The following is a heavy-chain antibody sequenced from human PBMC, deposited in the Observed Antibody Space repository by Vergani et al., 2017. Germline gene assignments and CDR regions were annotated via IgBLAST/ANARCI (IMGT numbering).Heavy chain of an antibody. CDR1: GGSISSYY. CDR2: IYTSGST. Sequence: QVQLQESGPGLVKPSETLSLTCTVSGGSISSYYWSWIRQPAGKGLEWIGRIYTSGSTNYNPSLKSRVTMSVDTSKNQFSLKLSSVTAADTAVYYCARARVRAAGPNYYYYGMDVWGQGTTVTVSS. CDR3: ARARVRAAGPNYYYYGMDV. V-gene: IGHV4-4*07. J-gene: IGHJ6*02. D-gene: IGHD6-13*01.